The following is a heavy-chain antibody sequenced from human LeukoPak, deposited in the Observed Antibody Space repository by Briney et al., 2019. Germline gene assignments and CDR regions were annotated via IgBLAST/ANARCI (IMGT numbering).Heavy chain of an antibody. CDR2: IIPIFGTA. D-gene: IGHD1-26*01. CDR1: GGTFSSYA. Sequence: ASVKVSCKGSGGTFSSYAISWVRQAPGQGLEWMGGIIPIFGTANYAQKFQGRVTITTDESTSTAYMELSSPRSEDTAVYYCATGGATTHFQHWGQGTLVTVSS. CDR3: ATGGATTHFQH. V-gene: IGHV1-69*05. J-gene: IGHJ1*01.